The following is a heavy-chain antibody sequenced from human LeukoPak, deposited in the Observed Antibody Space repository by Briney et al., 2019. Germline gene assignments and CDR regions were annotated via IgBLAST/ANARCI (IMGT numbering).Heavy chain of an antibody. J-gene: IGHJ3*02. CDR1: GGSISSYY. CDR3: ASSRDGYVHDAFDI. D-gene: IGHD5-24*01. V-gene: IGHV4-59*01. Sequence: PSETLSLTCTVSGGSISSYYWSWIRQPPGKGLEWIGYIYYSGSTNYNPSLKSRVTISVDTSKNQFSLKLSSVTAADTAVYYCASSRDGYVHDAFDIWGQGTMVTVSS. CDR2: IYYSGST.